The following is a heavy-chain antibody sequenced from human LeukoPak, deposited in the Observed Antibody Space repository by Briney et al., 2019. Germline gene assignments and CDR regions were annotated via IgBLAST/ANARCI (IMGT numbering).Heavy chain of an antibody. D-gene: IGHD6-13*01. CDR2: INPNSGGT. V-gene: IGHV1-2*02. CDR3: ARVERSSSWNNWFDP. CDR1: GFTFSSYG. J-gene: IGHJ5*02. Sequence: TGGSLRLSCAASGFTFSSYGMHWVRQAPGQGLEWMGWINPNSGGTNYAQKFQGRVTMTRDTSISTAYMELSRLRSDDTAVYYCARVERSSSWNNWFDPWGQGTLVTVSS.